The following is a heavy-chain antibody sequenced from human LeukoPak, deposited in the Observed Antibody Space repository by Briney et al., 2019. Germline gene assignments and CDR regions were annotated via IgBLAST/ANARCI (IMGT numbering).Heavy chain of an antibody. D-gene: IGHD5-18*01. J-gene: IGHJ6*02. Sequence: ASVKVSCKASGYTFTGYYMHWVRQAPGQGLEWMGWINPNSGGTNYAQKLQGRVTMTTDTSTSTAYMELRSLRSDDTAVYYCASGAMVTRTYYYYYGMDVWGQGTTVTVSS. CDR3: ASGAMVTRTYYYYYGMDV. CDR1: GYTFTGYY. CDR2: INPNSGGT. V-gene: IGHV1-2*02.